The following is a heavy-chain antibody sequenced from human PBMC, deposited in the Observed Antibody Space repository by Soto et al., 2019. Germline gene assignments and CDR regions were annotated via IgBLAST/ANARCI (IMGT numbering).Heavy chain of an antibody. CDR2: IYYSGST. V-gene: IGHV4-59*12. J-gene: IGHJ4*02. Sequence: LSLTCTVSGGSISSYYWSWIRQPPGKGLEWIGYIYYSGSTNYNPSLKSRVTISVDTSKNQFSLKLSSVTAADTAVYYCARETLKRWLQLGYFDDRGQGTPVTVSS. CDR1: GGSISSYY. D-gene: IGHD5-12*01. CDR3: ARETLKRWLQLGYFDD.